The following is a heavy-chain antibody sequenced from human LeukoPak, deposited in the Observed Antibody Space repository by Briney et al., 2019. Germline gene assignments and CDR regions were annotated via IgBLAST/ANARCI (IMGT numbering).Heavy chain of an antibody. CDR3: ARLVATTREQHYYYYYMDV. D-gene: IGHD5-12*01. CDR2: IYSGGST. CDR1: GFTVSSNY. V-gene: IGHV3-53*01. J-gene: IGHJ6*03. Sequence: GGSLRLSCAASGFTVSSNYMSWVRQAPGKGLEWVSVIYSGGSTYYADSVKGRFTISRDNSKNTLYLQMNSLRAEDTAVYYCARLVATTREQHYYYYYMDVWGKGTTVTVSS.